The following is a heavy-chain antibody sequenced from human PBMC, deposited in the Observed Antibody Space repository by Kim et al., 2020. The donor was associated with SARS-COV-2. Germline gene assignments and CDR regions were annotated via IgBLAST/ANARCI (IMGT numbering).Heavy chain of an antibody. J-gene: IGHJ6*02. D-gene: IGHD3-22*01. Sequence: GGSLRLSCAASGFTFDDYAMHWVRQAPGKGLEWVSLISWDGGSTYYADSVKGRFTISRDNSKNSLYLQMNSLRAEDTALYYCAKGDDSSGYYYADGGGFVDGMDVWGQGTTVTVSS. CDR1: GFTFDDYA. V-gene: IGHV3-43D*03. CDR3: AKGDDSSGYYYADGGGFVDGMDV. CDR2: ISWDGGST.